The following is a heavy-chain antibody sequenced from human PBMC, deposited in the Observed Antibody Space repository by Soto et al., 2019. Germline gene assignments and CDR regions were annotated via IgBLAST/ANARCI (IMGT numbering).Heavy chain of an antibody. CDR1: GGSISSSSYS. V-gene: IGHV4-39*01. CDR3: GRQPGHCGSTTCFGYYSVDV. D-gene: IGHD2-2*01. J-gene: IGHJ6*02. CDR2: IYYSGST. Sequence: QLQLQESGPRLVKPSETLSLTCSVSGGSISSSSYSWGWIRQPPGKGLEWIGTIYYSGSTHYNPSPEGRVAISADTPNNQLSLRLSSVTAADTAVYYCGRQPGHCGSTTCFGYYSVDVWDQGTTVTVS.